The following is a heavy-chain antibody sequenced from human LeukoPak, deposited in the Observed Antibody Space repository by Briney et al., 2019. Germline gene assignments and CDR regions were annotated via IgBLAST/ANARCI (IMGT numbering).Heavy chain of an antibody. CDR1: GFTFSSYS. J-gene: IGHJ4*02. D-gene: IGHD3-10*01. CDR2: IKQDGSEK. V-gene: IGHV3-7*01. CDR3: ARDLWFGEPGDY. Sequence: GGSLRLSCAASGFTFSSYSMNWVRQAPGKGLEWVANIKQDGSEKYYVDSVKGRFTISRDNAKNSLYLQMNSLRAEDTAVYYCARDLWFGEPGDYWGRGTLVTVSS.